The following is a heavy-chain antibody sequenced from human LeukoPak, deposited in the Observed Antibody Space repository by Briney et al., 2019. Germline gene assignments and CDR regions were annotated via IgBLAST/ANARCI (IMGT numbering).Heavy chain of an antibody. CDR3: ARVGLTVTTTNAFDI. Sequence: GGSLRLSCAASGFTFSTSGMHWVRQAPGKGLEWVANIKQDGSEKYSVDSVKGRFTISRDNAKNSLYLQMNSLRAEDTAVYYCARVGLTVTTTNAFDIWGQGTMVTVSS. CDR2: IKQDGSEK. D-gene: IGHD4-11*01. J-gene: IGHJ3*02. V-gene: IGHV3-7*01. CDR1: GFTFSTSG.